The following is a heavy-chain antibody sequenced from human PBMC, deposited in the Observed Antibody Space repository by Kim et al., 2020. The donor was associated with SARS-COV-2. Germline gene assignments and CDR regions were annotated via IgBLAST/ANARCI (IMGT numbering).Heavy chain of an antibody. J-gene: IGHJ4*02. D-gene: IGHD5-12*01. Sequence: SAQPGKGRLTTPRDNSKSPLYLQMNSRRAEDTAIYYCAKEAYRGYFQFDYWGQGTLVTVSS. V-gene: IGHV3-23*01. CDR3: AKEAYRGYFQFDY.